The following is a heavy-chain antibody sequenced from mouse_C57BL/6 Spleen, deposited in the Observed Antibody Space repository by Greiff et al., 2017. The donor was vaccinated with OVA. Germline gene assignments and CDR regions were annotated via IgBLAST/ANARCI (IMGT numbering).Heavy chain of an antibody. D-gene: IGHD2-1*01. CDR3: ARGGNLYYFDY. V-gene: IGHV14-2*01. J-gene: IGHJ2*01. CDR2: IDPEDGDT. CDR1: GYNITDYY. Sequence: VQLQQSGAELVKPGASVKLSCTASGYNITDYYMHWVKQRTEQGLAWIGRIDPEDGDTKYAPKFKGKATITADTSSNTAYLQLSSLTSEDSAVYYCARGGNLYYFDYWGQGTTLTVSS.